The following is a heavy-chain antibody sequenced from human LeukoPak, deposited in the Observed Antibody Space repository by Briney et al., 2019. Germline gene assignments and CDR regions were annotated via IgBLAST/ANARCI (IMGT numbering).Heavy chain of an antibody. D-gene: IGHD4-17*01. V-gene: IGHV4-61*01. CDR3: ARHPLTTVNRGGMDV. CDR2: TYYSGST. J-gene: IGHJ6*04. CDR1: GGSVSSGSYY. Sequence: PSETLSLTCTVSGGSVSSGSYYWSWIRQPPGKGLEGIGYTYYSGSTNYNPSLKSRVTISVDTSKNQFSLKLSSVTAADTAVYYCARHPLTTVNRGGMDVWGKGTTVTVSS.